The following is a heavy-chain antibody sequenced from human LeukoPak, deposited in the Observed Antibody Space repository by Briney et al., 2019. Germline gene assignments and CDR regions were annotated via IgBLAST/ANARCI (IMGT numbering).Heavy chain of an antibody. CDR1: GYRFASYW. V-gene: IGHV5-51*01. CDR2: FHPGDSES. D-gene: IGHD3-16*01. J-gene: IGHJ4*02. Sequence: KVGESLKISCKGSGYRFASYWIGWVRQMPGKGLEWMGVFHPGDSESRYSPSFEGQVTFSADKSINTAYLQWSSLKASDTAMYYCAGPCSTINCLGYWGQGTLVIVSS. CDR3: AGPCSTINCLGY.